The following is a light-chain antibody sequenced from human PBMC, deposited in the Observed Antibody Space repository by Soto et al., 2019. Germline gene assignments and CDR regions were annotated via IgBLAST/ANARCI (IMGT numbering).Light chain of an antibody. V-gene: IGLV2-11*01. CDR3: CSYAGFFWV. CDR1: SSDVGGYNY. CDR2: DVT. J-gene: IGLJ3*02. Sequence: QSALTQPASVSGSPGQSITISCTGTSSDVGGYNYVSWYQQHTAKAPKLMIYDVTKRPSGVPDRFSGSKSGDTASLTISRLQAEDEADYYCCSYAGFFWVFGGGTKLTVL.